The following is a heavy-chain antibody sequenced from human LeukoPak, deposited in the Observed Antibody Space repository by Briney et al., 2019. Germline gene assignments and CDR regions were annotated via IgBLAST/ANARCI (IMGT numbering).Heavy chain of an antibody. D-gene: IGHD3-16*02. J-gene: IGHJ4*02. CDR1: GFTFSSYA. V-gene: IGHV3-23*01. CDR3: AKLTHYVWGSYRLYFDY. CDR2: IIGSGGST. Sequence: GGSLRLSCAASGFTFSSYAMSWVRQAPGKGLEWVSAIIGSGGSTYYADSVKGRFTISRDNSKNTLYLQMNSLRAEDTAVYYCAKLTHYVWGSYRLYFDYWGQGTLVTVSS.